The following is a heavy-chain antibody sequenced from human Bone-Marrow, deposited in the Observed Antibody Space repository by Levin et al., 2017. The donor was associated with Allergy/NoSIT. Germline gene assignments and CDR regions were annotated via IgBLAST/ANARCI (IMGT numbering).Heavy chain of an antibody. CDR3: TTSLRGYNYEDS. CDR2: ISANSNDR. CDR1: GFAFSDHY. Sequence: PGGSLRLSCVVSGFAFSDHYMSWIRQAPGKGLEWVSYISANSNDRNYISSVRGRFTISRDNAKNSLFLQMNNLRDEDTAIYYCTTSLRGYNYEDSWGQGTLVTVSS. D-gene: IGHD5-24*01. V-gene: IGHV3-11*03. J-gene: IGHJ5*02.